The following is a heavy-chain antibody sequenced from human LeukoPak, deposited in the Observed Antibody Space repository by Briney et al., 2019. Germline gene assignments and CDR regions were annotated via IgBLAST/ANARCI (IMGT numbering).Heavy chain of an antibody. J-gene: IGHJ4*02. CDR3: AREKINSYGSPFGY. CDR2: ISSSSSTI. CDR1: GFTFSSYS. Sequence: GGSLRLSCAASGFTFSSYSMNWVRQAPGKGLEWVSYISSSSSTIYYADSVKGRFTISRDNSKNTLYLQMNSLRVEDTAVYYCAREKINSYGSPFGYWGQGTLVTVSS. V-gene: IGHV3-48*01. D-gene: IGHD3-10*01.